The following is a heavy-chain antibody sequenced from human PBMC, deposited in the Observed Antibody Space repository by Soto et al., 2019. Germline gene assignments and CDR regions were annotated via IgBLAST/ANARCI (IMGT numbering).Heavy chain of an antibody. J-gene: IGHJ5*02. CDR1: GGSISSSSYY. CDR2: IYYSGST. D-gene: IGHD3-16*02. V-gene: IGHV4-39*01. Sequence: SETLSLTCTVSGGSISSSSYYWGWIRQPPGKGLKWIGSIYYSGSTYYNPSLKSRVTISVDTSKNQFSLKLSSVTAADTAVYYCARHEFYDYVWGSYRDNWFDPWGQGTLVTVSS. CDR3: ARHEFYDYVWGSYRDNWFDP.